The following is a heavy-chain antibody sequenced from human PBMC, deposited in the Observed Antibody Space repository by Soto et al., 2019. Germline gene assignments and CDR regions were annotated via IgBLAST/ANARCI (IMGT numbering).Heavy chain of an antibody. J-gene: IGHJ6*01. CDR1: GFSLSDYA. V-gene: IGHV3-48*02. CDR3: ARIKLVEWFFINVDVYLIDV. Sequence: GGSLRLSCVASGFSLSDYAVNWVRQAPGKGLEWVSFISSDSRTIYYADSVEGRFTVSRDNARNSVSLQMDSLRDEDAAVYYCARIKLVEWFFINVDVYLIDVWGQGSSVTVSS. D-gene: IGHD3-3*01. CDR2: ISSDSRTI.